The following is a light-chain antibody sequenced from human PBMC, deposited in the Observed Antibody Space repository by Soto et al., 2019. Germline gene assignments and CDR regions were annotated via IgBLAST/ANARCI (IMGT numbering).Light chain of an antibody. CDR3: MQGTHWHPRWT. J-gene: IGKJ1*01. CDR2: KVS. CDR1: QSLVYSDGNTY. V-gene: IGKV2-30*01. Sequence: DVVRTQSPLSMPVTLGQPASISCRSSQSLVYSDGNTYLNWFQQRPGQSPRRLIYKVSNRDSGVPDRFSGSGSGTDFTLKISRVEAEDVGAYYCMQGTHWHPRWTFGQGTKVDSK.